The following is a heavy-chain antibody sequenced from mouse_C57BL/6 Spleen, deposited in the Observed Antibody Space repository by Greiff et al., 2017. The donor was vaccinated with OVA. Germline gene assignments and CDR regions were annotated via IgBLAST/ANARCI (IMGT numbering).Heavy chain of an antibody. D-gene: IGHD2-5*01. V-gene: IGHV1-55*01. CDR3: ARTYYSNLDYARDY. CDR2: IYPGSGST. CDR1: GYTFTSYW. J-gene: IGHJ4*01. Sequence: VQLQQPGAELVKPGASVKMSCKASGYTFTSYWITWVKQRPGQGLEWIGDIYPGSGSTNYNEKFKSKATLTVDTSSSTAYMQLSSLTSEDSAVYYCARTYYSNLDYARDYWGQGTSVTVSS.